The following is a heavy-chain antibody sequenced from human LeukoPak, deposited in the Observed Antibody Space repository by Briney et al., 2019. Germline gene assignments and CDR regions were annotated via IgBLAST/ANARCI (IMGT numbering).Heavy chain of an antibody. V-gene: IGHV3-48*04. CDR2: ISTSGRTR. Sequence: GGSLRLSCAASGFTFSSYSLNWVRQAPGKGLEWVSYISTSGRTRYYADSVKGRFAISRDDAKNSLYLQMNSLRAEDTAVYYCARHSPLSGYWGQRTLVTVSS. CDR3: ARHSPLSGY. CDR1: GFTFSSYS. J-gene: IGHJ4*02. D-gene: IGHD2-21*01.